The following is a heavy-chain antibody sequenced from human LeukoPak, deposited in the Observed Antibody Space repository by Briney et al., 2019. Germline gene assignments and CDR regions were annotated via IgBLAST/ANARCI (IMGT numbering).Heavy chain of an antibody. CDR3: ARDGRGYFLGYFDY. J-gene: IGHJ4*02. Sequence: PGRSLRLSCAASGFTFSTYGMHWVRQAPGKGLEWVAVISYDGSNKYYADSVKGRFTISRDNSKNTLYLQMNSLRAEDTAVYYCARDGRGYFLGYFDYWGQGTLVTVSS. V-gene: IGHV3-30*03. D-gene: IGHD5-18*01. CDR2: ISYDGSNK. CDR1: GFTFSTYG.